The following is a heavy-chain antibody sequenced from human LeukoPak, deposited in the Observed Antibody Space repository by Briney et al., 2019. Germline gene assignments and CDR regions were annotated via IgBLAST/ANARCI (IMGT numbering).Heavy chain of an antibody. V-gene: IGHV1-18*01. Sequence: ASVKVSCKASGGTFSSYAISWVRQAPGQGLEWMGWISAYNGNTNYAQKLQGRVTMTTDTSTSTAYMELRSLRSDDTAVYYCARELFAAAGTLEDYWGQGTLVTVSS. CDR1: GGTFSSYA. J-gene: IGHJ4*02. CDR2: ISAYNGNT. CDR3: ARELFAAAGTLEDY. D-gene: IGHD6-13*01.